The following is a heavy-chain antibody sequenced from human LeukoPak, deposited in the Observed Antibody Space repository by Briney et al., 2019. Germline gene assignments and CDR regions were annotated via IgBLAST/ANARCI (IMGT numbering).Heavy chain of an antibody. CDR2: ISPTISSSI. Sequence: GGSLRLSCAASGFTFSSHSMNWVRQAPGKGLEWVSYISPTISSSIYYADSVKGRFTISRDNAKNSLFLQMNSLRDEDTAVYYCARAAYSSSPDYWGQGTLVTVSS. D-gene: IGHD6-13*01. CDR1: GFTFSSHS. J-gene: IGHJ4*02. V-gene: IGHV3-48*02. CDR3: ARAAYSSSPDY.